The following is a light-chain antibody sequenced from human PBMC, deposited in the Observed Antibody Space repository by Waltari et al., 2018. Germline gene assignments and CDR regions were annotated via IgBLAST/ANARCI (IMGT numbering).Light chain of an antibody. J-gene: IGLJ3*02. CDR1: SSDVGGYNY. CDR2: EVS. Sequence: QSALTQPPSASGSPGQSVTISCTGTSSDVGGYNYVSWYQQHPAKAPKLMLFEVSKRPSGVPARFAGSKAGNTASLTVSGLQAEDEADYYCCSYAFSSNWVFGGGTKLTVL. V-gene: IGLV2-8*01. CDR3: CSYAFSSNWV.